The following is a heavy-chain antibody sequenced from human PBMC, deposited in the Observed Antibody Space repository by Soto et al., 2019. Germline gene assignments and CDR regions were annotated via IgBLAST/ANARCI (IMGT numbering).Heavy chain of an antibody. Sequence: GGSLRLSCAASGFTFSSYAMHWVRQAPGKGLEWVAVLLYDGSNKYYADSVKGRFTISRDISKNTLYLQMNSLRAEDTAVYYCASIDSGYDYPTFDYWGQGTLVTVSS. CDR2: LLYDGSNK. D-gene: IGHD5-12*01. CDR1: GFTFSSYA. CDR3: ASIDSGYDYPTFDY. J-gene: IGHJ4*02. V-gene: IGHV3-30-3*01.